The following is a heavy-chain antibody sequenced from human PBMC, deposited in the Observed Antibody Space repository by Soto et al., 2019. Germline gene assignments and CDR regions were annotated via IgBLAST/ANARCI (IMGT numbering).Heavy chain of an antibody. CDR3: ARSRLEPYCYYYYGMDV. D-gene: IGHD1-1*01. V-gene: IGHV3-74*01. J-gene: IGHJ6*02. CDR1: GFTFSSYW. CDR2: INSDGSST. Sequence: PGGSLRLSCAASGFTFSSYWMHWVRQAPGKGLVWVSRINSDGSSTSYADSVKGRFTISRDNAKNTLYLQMNSLRAEDTAVYYCARSRLEPYCYYYYGMDVWGQGTTVTVSS.